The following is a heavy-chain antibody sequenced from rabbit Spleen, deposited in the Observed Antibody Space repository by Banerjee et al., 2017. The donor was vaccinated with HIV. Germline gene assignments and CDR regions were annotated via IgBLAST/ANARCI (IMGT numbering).Heavy chain of an antibody. CDR3: ARDTSSSFSSYGMDL. V-gene: IGHV1S45*01. CDR2: IDPVFGSSAFT. CDR1: GFDFSSYG. J-gene: IGHJ6*01. Sequence: QEQLVESGGGLVQPGGSLKLSCKASGFDFSSYGVSWVRQAPGKGLEWIGYIDPVFGSSAFTYYATWAKGRFACSKSSSTTVTLQMTRLTAADTATYFCARDTSSSFSSYGMDLWGPGTLVTVS. D-gene: IGHD1-1*01.